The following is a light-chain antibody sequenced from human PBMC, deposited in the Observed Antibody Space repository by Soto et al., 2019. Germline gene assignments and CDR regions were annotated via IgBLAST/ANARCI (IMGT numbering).Light chain of an antibody. V-gene: IGLV3-1*01. CDR1: KLGDKD. CDR2: QDR. J-gene: IGLJ2*01. Sequence: SYELTQSPSVSVSPGQTASITCSGDKLGDKDVCWDQQKPGQSPVLVIYQDRKRPSGIPERFSGSNSGYTATLTISGTQAMDEADYYCQAWDSSTAIFGGGTKLTVL. CDR3: QAWDSSTAI.